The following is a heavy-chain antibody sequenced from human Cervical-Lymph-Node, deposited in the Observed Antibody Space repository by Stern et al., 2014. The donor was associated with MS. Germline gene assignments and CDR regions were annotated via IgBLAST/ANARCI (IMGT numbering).Heavy chain of an antibody. J-gene: IGHJ4*02. D-gene: IGHD1-1*01. V-gene: IGHV4-31*03. CDR1: GGSISSGGYY. Sequence: QVQLQESGPGLVKPSQNLSLTCTVSGGSISSGGYYWSWIRQHPGMGLEWIGYIYYSGSTYYNPSLKSRVAISVDTSKNQFSLKLSSVTAADSAVFYCARGPTRNYFNYWGQGTLVTVSS. CDR2: IYYSGST. CDR3: ARGPTRNYFNY.